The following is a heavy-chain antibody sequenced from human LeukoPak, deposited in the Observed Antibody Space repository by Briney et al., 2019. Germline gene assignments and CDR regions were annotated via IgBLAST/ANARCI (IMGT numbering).Heavy chain of an antibody. J-gene: IGHJ3*02. CDR2: IDSTGAYT. V-gene: IGHV3-23*01. CDR3: AKGNWDGYNRAFDI. Sequence: PGGCLRLSCAASGFIFSNYAMSWVRQAPGKGLEWVSAIDSTGAYTWYADSVKGRFTISKDSSKTILYLQMNSLRAEDAAVYFCAKGNWDGYNRAFDIWGLGTMVTVSS. D-gene: IGHD5-24*01. CDR1: GFIFSNYA.